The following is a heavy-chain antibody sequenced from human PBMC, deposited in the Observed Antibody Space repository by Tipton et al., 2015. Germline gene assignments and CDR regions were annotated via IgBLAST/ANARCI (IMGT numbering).Heavy chain of an antibody. CDR3: ARGQDENTLGEYYTH. CDR2: IRYSGGT. CDR1: GTSLSGFY. Sequence: TLSLTCTVSGTSLSGFYWTWIRQPPGKGLEWIGYIRYSGGTNYKPSLRGRVSISLDMSKNQFSLKLRSETAADTAMYFCARGQDENTLGEYYTHWGQGTLVTVSS. D-gene: IGHD3-3*01. J-gene: IGHJ1*01. V-gene: IGHV4-59*01.